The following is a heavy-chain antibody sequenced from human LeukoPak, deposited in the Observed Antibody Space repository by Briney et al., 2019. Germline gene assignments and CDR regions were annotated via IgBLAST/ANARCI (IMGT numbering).Heavy chain of an antibody. CDR1: GYTFTSYG. CDR2: ISAYNGNT. J-gene: IGHJ6*02. V-gene: IGHV1-18*01. CDR3: AAYCSGGSCYNYYYGLDV. D-gene: IGHD2-15*01. Sequence: ASVKVSCKASGYTFTSYGISWVRQAPGQGLEWMGWISAYNGNTNYAQKLQGRVTMTTDTSTSTAYMELRSPRSDDTAVYYCAAYCSGGSCYNYYYGLDVWGQGTTVTVSS.